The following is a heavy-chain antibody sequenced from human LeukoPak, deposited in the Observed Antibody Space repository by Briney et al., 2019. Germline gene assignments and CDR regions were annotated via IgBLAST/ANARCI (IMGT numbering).Heavy chain of an antibody. CDR2: IYYSGST. V-gene: IGHV4-59*08. CDR3: ARLYCGGDCYPDY. Sequence: SETLSLTCTVSGGSISSYYWSWIRQPPGKGLEWIGYIYYSGSTNYNPSLKSRVTISVDTSKNQFSLKLSSVTAADAAVYYCARLYCGGDCYPDYWGQGTLVTVSS. CDR1: GGSISSYY. J-gene: IGHJ4*02. D-gene: IGHD2-21*02.